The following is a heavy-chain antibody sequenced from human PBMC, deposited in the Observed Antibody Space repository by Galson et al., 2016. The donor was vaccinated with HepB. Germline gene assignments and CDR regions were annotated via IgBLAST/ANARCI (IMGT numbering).Heavy chain of an antibody. CDR3: AKDIVTGTYFGVGVYPYFYGMDV. J-gene: IGHJ6*02. CDR1: GFPFDDST. CDR2: ISWDGAST. D-gene: IGHD1-26*01. V-gene: IGHV3-43*01. Sequence: LRLSCAASGFPFDDSTMHWVRQGPGKGLEWVSVISWDGASTHYADAVKGRFTVSRDNSRNSLYLQMNSLRIEDTALYYCAKDIVTGTYFGVGVYPYFYGMDVWGQGATVTVSS.